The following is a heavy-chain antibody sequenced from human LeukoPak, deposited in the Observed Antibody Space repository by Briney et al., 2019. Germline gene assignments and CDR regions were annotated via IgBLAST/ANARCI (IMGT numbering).Heavy chain of an antibody. CDR2: IFPDDFDV. D-gene: IGHD3-22*01. Sequence: GESLKISCKGSGYRFTDYWIGWVRQMPGKGLEWMGIIFPDDFDVKYSPSFQGQVIISVDKSIDTAYLQWSSLQASDTAIYYCARHGAMIGPKDHYYYYYGMDVWGQGTTVTVSS. V-gene: IGHV5-51*01. J-gene: IGHJ6*02. CDR3: ARHGAMIGPKDHYYYYYGMDV. CDR1: GYRFTDYW.